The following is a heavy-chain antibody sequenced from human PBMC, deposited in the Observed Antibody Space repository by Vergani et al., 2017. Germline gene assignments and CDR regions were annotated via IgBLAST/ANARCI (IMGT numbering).Heavy chain of an antibody. J-gene: IGHJ4*02. CDR2: IYTSGST. CDR1: GGSISSGSYY. D-gene: IGHD5-24*01. CDR3: ARGYRSDGFDY. V-gene: IGHV4-61*02. Sequence: QVQLQESGPGLVKPSQTLSLTCTVSGGSISSGSYYWSWIRQPAGKGLEWIGRIYTSGSTNYNPSLKSRVTISADTSKNQFSLKLSSVTAADTAVYYCARGYRSDGFDYWGQGTLVTVSS.